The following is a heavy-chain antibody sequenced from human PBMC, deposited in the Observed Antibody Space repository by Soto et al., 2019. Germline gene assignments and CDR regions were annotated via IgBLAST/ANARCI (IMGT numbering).Heavy chain of an antibody. CDR1: GYTFTSYD. CDR2: MNPNSGNT. Sequence: ASVKVSCKASGYTFTSYDINWVRQATGQGLEWMGWMNPNSGNTGYAQKFQGRVTMTRNTSISTAYMELSSLRSEDTAMYYCARGGNSGYDYYYYGMDVWGQGTTVTVSS. CDR3: ARGGNSGYDYYYYGMDV. J-gene: IGHJ6*02. D-gene: IGHD5-12*01. V-gene: IGHV1-8*01.